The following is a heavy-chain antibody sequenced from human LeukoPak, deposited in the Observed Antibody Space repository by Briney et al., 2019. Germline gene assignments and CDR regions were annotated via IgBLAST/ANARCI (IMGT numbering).Heavy chain of an antibody. J-gene: IGHJ4*02. V-gene: IGHV3-23*01. Sequence: GGSLRLSCAASEFTFSSYAMSWVRQAPGKGLEWVSTISGSGGNTYYAESVKGRFTISRDNNKNTLYLQMNSLRADDTAVYYCAKAAQVAGRPNLGGHFDYWGQGTVVTVSS. CDR3: AKAAQVAGRPNLGGHFDY. CDR2: ISGSGGNT. CDR1: EFTFSSYA. D-gene: IGHD6-6*01.